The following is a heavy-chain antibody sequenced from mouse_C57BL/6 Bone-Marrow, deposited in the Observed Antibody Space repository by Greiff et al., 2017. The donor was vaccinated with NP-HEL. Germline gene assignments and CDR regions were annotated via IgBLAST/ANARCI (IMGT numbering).Heavy chain of an antibody. V-gene: IGHV2-6*01. D-gene: IGHD1-1*02. CDR1: GFSLTSYG. J-gene: IGHJ3*01. Sequence: QVQLKESGPGLVAPSQSLSITCTVSGFSLTSYGVDWVRQSPGKGLEWLGVIWGVGSTNYNSALKSRLSISKDNSKSQVFLKMNSRQTDDTAMYYCAGGGGGSMGTWFAYWGQGTLVTVSA. CDR3: AGGGGGSMGTWFAY. CDR2: IWGVGST.